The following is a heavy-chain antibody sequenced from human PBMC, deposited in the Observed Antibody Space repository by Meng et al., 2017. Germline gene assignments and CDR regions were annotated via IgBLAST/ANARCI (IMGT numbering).Heavy chain of an antibody. CDR1: GFTFSSYW. D-gene: IGHD6-13*01. V-gene: IGHV3-23*01. J-gene: IGHJ2*01. Sequence: GESLKISCAASGFTFSSYWMSWVRQAPGKGLEWVSAISGSGGSTYYADSVKGRFTISRDNSKNTLYLQMNSLRAEDTAVYYCAKGVAAAQTPYWYFDLWGRGTLVTVSS. CDR2: ISGSGGST. CDR3: AKGVAAAQTPYWYFDL.